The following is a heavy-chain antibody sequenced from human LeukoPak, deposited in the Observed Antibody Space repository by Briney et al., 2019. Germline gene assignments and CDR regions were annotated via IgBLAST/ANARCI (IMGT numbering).Heavy chain of an antibody. CDR3: ARAAGWSGPNWFDP. D-gene: IGHD3-3*01. CDR2: INAGNGNT. J-gene: IGHJ5*02. V-gene: IGHV1-3*01. Sequence: ASVKVSCKASGYTFSSYTMHWVRQAPGQRLEWMGWINAGNGNTKYSQKFQGRVTMTRDTSTSTVYMELSSLRSEDTAVYYCARAAGWSGPNWFDPWGQGTLVTVSS. CDR1: GYTFSSYT.